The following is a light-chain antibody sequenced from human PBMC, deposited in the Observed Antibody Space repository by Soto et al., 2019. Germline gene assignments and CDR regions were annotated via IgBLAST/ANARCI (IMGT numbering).Light chain of an antibody. Sequence: EIVLTQSPDTLSLSPGERATLSCRASESVSSSYLAWYQQRPGQAPRLLIYGGSSRATGIPDRFSGSGSGTDFTLTISRLEPEDFAVYYCHQYGTSTITFDPGTRLEIK. V-gene: IGKV3-20*01. CDR3: HQYGTSTIT. CDR2: GGS. J-gene: IGKJ5*01. CDR1: ESVSSSY.